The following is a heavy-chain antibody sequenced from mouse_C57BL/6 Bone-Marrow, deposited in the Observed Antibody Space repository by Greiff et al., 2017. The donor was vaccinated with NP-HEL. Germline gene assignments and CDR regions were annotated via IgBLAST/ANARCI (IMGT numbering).Heavy chain of an antibody. J-gene: IGHJ1*01. Sequence: VQLQQSGPDLVKPGASVKISCKASGYSFTGYYMHWVRQSHGKSLEWIGRVNPNNGGSSYNQKFEGKAILTVDKSSRTAYMELRSLTSEDSAVYFCARLSGYYDWYFDVWGAGTTVTVSS. D-gene: IGHD2-3*01. CDR1: GYSFTGYY. CDR2: VNPNNGGS. V-gene: IGHV1-26*01. CDR3: ARLSGYYDWYFDV.